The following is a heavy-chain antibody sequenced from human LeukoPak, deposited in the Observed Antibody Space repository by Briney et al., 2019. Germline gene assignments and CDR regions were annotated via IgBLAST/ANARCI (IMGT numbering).Heavy chain of an antibody. CDR3: ARVSLWGLAFDI. J-gene: IGHJ3*02. CDR1: GFTFSDYY. D-gene: IGHD3-16*01. V-gene: IGHV3-11*06. Sequence: GGSLRLSCAASGFTFSDYYVSWIRQAPGKGLEWVSYISSSSSYIYYADSVKGRFTISRDNAKNSLYLQMNSLRAEDTAVYYCARVSLWGLAFDIWGQGTMVTVSS. CDR2: ISSSSSYI.